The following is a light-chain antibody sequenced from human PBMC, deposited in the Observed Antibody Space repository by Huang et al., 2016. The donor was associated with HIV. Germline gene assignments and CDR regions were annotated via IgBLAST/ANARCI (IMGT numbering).Light chain of an antibody. CDR1: QSISKY. CDR2: GAS. V-gene: IGKV1-39*01. CDR3: QQSYRIPRT. Sequence: DIQMTQSPSSLSASVGDRVIITCRASQSISKYLNWYQQMPGKAPKLLIYGASSVQGGVSSRFSGSGSGTDFSLTIRGLQPEDAATYYCQQSYRIPRTFGQGTLVEI. J-gene: IGKJ2*01.